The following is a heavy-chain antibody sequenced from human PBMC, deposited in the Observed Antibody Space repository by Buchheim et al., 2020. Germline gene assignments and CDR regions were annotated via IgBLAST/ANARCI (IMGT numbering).Heavy chain of an antibody. CDR2: SSGSGGST. CDR1: GFTFSSYL. V-gene: IGHV3-23*01. J-gene: IGHJ4*02. Sequence: EVQLLESGGGLVQPGGSLRLSCAASGFTFSSYLMSWVRQAPGKGLEWVSASSGSGGSTYFPDSVKGRVTISSDNSKNTLYLQMNSLRAEDTAVYYCAKRGGSGSYYPPQFDYWGQGTL. D-gene: IGHD3-10*01. CDR3: AKRGGSGSYYPPQFDY.